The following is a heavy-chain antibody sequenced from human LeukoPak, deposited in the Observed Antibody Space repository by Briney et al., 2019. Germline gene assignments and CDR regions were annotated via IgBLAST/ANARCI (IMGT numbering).Heavy chain of an antibody. D-gene: IGHD3-3*01. Sequence: GGSLRLSCAASGFTFSSYGMHWVRQAPGKGLEWVAVIWYDGSNKYYEDSVKGRFTISRDNSKSTLYLQMNSLRAEDTAVYYCAKDRWSGFSAFEYWGRGTLVTASS. CDR1: GFTFSSYG. J-gene: IGHJ4*02. CDR2: IWYDGSNK. V-gene: IGHV3-33*06. CDR3: AKDRWSGFSAFEY.